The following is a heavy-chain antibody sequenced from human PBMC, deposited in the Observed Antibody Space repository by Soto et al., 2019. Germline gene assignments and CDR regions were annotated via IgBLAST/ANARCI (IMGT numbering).Heavy chain of an antibody. D-gene: IGHD6-13*01. CDR2: IYYSGST. CDR3: ARDQGGSSWPYYYYYYGMDV. V-gene: IGHV4-59*01. J-gene: IGHJ6*02. Sequence: SETLSLTCPFSGGSISSYYWSLIRQPPGKGLEWIGYIYYSGSTNYNPSLKSRVTISVDTSKNQFSLKLSSVTAADTAVYYCARDQGGSSWPYYYYYYGMDVWGQGTTVTVSS. CDR1: GGSISSYY.